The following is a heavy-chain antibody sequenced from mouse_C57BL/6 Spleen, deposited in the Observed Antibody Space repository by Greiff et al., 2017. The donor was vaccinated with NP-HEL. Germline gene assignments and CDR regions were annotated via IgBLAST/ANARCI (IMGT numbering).Heavy chain of an antibody. CDR2: IWGDGST. V-gene: IGHV2-3*01. Sequence: QVQLKQSGPGLVAPSQRLSITCTVSGFSLTSYGVSWVRQPPGKGLEWLGVIWGDGSTNYHSALISRLSISKDNSKSQVFLKLNSLQTDDTATYYCAKEGEIYYYGSSHYYAMDYWGQGTSVTVSS. CDR1: GFSLTSYG. J-gene: IGHJ4*01. D-gene: IGHD1-1*01. CDR3: AKEGEIYYYGSSHYYAMDY.